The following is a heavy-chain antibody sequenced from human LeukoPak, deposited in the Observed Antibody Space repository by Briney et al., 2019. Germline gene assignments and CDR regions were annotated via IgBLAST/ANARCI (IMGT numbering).Heavy chain of an antibody. CDR2: IRGSGGST. CDR1: GFTFSSYA. Sequence: GGSLRLSCAASGFTFSSYAMNWVRQAPGKGLEWVSFIRGSGGSTYYADSVKGRFTISRDNSKNTLYLQMNSLRAEDTAVYYCARGAYYDFWSGYFVYWGQGTLVTVSS. J-gene: IGHJ4*02. V-gene: IGHV3-23*01. D-gene: IGHD3-3*01. CDR3: ARGAYYDFWSGYFVY.